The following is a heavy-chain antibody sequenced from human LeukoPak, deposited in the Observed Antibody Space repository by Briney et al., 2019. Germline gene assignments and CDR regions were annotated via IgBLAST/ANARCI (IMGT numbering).Heavy chain of an antibody. Sequence: GASVKVSCMASGGTFISYAISWVRQAPGQGLEWMGGIIPIFGTANYAQKFQGRVTITADESTSTAYMELSSLRSEDTAVYYCARDDSSGYYYGDYWGQGTLVTVFS. V-gene: IGHV1-69*13. CDR2: IIPIFGTA. CDR1: GGTFISYA. J-gene: IGHJ4*02. D-gene: IGHD3-22*01. CDR3: ARDDSSGYYYGDY.